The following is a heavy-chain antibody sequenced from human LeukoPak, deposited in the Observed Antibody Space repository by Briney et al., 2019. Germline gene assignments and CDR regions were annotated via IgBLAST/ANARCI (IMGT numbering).Heavy chain of an antibody. D-gene: IGHD6-19*01. CDR1: GFTFSSYW. CDR2: INSDGSST. V-gene: IGHV3-74*01. Sequence: GGSLRLSCAASGFTFSSYWMHWVRQAPGKGLVWVSRINSDGSSTSYADSVKGRFTISRDNAKNTLYLQMTSLRAEDTAVYYCARARIAVAGRFAVAYYFDYWGQGTLVTVSS. J-gene: IGHJ4*02. CDR3: ARARIAVAGRFAVAYYFDY.